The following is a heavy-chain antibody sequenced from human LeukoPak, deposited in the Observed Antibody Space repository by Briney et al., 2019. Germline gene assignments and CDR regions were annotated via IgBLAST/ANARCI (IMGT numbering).Heavy chain of an antibody. CDR2: INPNSGGT. J-gene: IGHJ4*02. D-gene: IGHD6-6*01. V-gene: IGHV1-2*06. CDR3: ARDGRVAALTTFDF. Sequence: ASVKVSCKASGYTFTGYYMHWVRQAPGQGLEWMGRINPNSGGTNYAQKFQGRVTMTRTTSISTAYMELSRLRSDDTALYYCARDGRVAALTTFDFWGQGTLVTVSS. CDR1: GYTFTGYY.